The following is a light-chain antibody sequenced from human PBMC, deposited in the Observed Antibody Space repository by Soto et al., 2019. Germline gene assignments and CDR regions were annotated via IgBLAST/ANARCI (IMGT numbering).Light chain of an antibody. J-gene: IGKJ1*01. V-gene: IGKV3-15*01. CDR1: QSVSSN. CDR3: QQYNKWQT. CDR2: GAS. Sequence: EKVMKQSPATLSVTPRERATLSFRACQSVSSNLAWYQQKPGQAPRLLIYGASTRATGIPARISGSGSGTEFTLTITILQSEDIAVYYCQQYNKWQTFRQGTKLDIK.